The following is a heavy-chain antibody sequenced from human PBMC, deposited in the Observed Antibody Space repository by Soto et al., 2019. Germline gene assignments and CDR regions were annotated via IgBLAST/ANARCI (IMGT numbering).Heavy chain of an antibody. D-gene: IGHD2-2*01. J-gene: IGHJ6*02. CDR1: GGTFSSYA. CDR2: IIPIFGTA. V-gene: IGHV1-69*13. CDR3: ARDTNRVPLYYYYGMDV. Sequence: SVKVSCKASGGTFSSYAISWVRQAPGQGLEWMGGIIPIFGTANYAQKFQGRVTITADESTSTAYMELSSLRSEDTAVYYCARDTNRVPLYYYYGMDVWGQGTTVTVS.